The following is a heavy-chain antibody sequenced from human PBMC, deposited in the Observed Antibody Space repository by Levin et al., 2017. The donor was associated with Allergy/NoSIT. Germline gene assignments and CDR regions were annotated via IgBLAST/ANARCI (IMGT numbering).Heavy chain of an antibody. V-gene: IGHV3-11*01. Sequence: LGESLKISCAASGFTFSDYYMSWIRQAPGKGLEWVAFISMSGASISDADSVRGRFTITRDNAKNSLYLHMNSLKVEDTAIYYCARGGDRWVGGWFDPWGQGTLVTVSS. CDR3: ARGGDRWVGGWFDP. D-gene: IGHD1-26*01. J-gene: IGHJ5*02. CDR1: GFTFSDYY. CDR2: ISMSGASI.